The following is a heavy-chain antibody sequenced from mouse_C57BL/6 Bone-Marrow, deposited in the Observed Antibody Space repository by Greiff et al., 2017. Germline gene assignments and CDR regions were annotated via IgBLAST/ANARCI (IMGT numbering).Heavy chain of an antibody. D-gene: IGHD1-1*01. Sequence: QVQLQQSGAELAQPGASVKLSCKASGYTFTSYWMHWVKQRPGQGLEWIGYINPSSGYTKYNQKFKDKATLTADKSSSTAYMQLSSLTYEDSAVYYCARGHYYGSSYVTWFAYWGQGTLVTGSA. J-gene: IGHJ3*01. CDR3: ARGHYYGSSYVTWFAY. CDR1: GYTFTSYW. CDR2: INPSSGYT. V-gene: IGHV1-7*01.